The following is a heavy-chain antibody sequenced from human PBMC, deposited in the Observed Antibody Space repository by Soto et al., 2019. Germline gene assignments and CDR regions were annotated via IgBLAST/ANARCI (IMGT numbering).Heavy chain of an antibody. D-gene: IGHD2-15*01. CDR3: TTDLWRIAVVVGSTGYFNP. CDR1: GFTLSMYS. V-gene: IGHV3-7*03. CDR2: IPQEGSDG. Sequence: GGSLRLSCEVSGFTLSMYSMTWVRQAPGKGLEWVAKIPQEGSDGHYVDSVKGRFTISRDNAKNSVYLQMNSLRAEDTAVYYCTTDLWRIAVVVGSTGYFNPWGQGTPATVSS. J-gene: IGHJ5*02.